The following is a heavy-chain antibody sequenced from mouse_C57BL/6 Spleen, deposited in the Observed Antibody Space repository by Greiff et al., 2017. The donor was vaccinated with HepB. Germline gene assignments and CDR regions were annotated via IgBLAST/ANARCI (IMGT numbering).Heavy chain of an antibody. CDR1: GYTFTDYY. CDR3: ARSSGLYWYFDV. V-gene: IGHV1-76*01. CDR2: IYPGSGNT. J-gene: IGHJ1*03. Sequence: QVQLQQSGAELVRPGASVKLSCKASGYTFTDYYINWVKQRPGQGLEWIARIYPGSGNTYYNEKFKGKATLTAEKSSSTAYMQLSSLTSEDSAVYFCARSSGLYWYFDVWGTGTTVTVSS.